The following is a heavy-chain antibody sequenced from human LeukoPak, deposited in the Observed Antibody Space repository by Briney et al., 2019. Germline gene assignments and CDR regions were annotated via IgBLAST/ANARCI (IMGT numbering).Heavy chain of an antibody. CDR1: GGSISSGGYY. V-gene: IGHV4-30-2*01. D-gene: IGHD2-21*02. Sequence: PSETLSLTCTVSGGSISSGGYYWSWIRQPPGKGLEWIGYISHSGSTYYNPSLKSRVTISVDTSKNQFSLKLSSVTAADTAVYYCASTPIYCGGDCYPEDYWGQGTLVTVSS. CDR2: ISHSGST. CDR3: ASTPIYCGGDCYPEDY. J-gene: IGHJ4*02.